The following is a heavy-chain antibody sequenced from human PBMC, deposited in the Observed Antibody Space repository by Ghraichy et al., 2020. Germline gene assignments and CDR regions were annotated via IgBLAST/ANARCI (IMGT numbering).Heavy chain of an antibody. CDR2: IISSDEE. CDR1: GFSLSDARVG. D-gene: IGHD1-26*01. Sequence: SGPTLVKPTETLTLTCTVSGFSLSDARVGVSWIRQPPGKALEWLAHIISSDEESYSTSLKSRLTISKDTSKNQVVLTMTNMDPVDTATYYCARISRWSYDLDYWGQGTLVTVSS. J-gene: IGHJ4*02. V-gene: IGHV2-26*01. CDR3: ARISRWSYDLDY.